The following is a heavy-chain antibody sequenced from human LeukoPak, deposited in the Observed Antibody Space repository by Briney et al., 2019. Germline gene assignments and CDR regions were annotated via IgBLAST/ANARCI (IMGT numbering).Heavy chain of an antibody. CDR2: IIPIFGTA. J-gene: IGHJ6*03. V-gene: IGHV1-69*13. CDR1: GGTFSSYA. CDR3: ARGGVLWFGDPYYYYMDV. D-gene: IGHD3-10*01. Sequence: SVKVSCKSSGGTFSSYAISWVRQAPGQGLDWMGGIIPIFGTANYAQKFQGRVTITADEFTSTAYMELSSLRSEDTAVYYCARGGVLWFGDPYYYYMDVWGKGTTVTISS.